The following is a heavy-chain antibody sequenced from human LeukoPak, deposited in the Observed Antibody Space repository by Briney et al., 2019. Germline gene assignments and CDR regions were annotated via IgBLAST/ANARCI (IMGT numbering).Heavy chain of an antibody. Sequence: GGSLRLSCAASGFTFSNFRIYWVRHAPGKGLVWVSRINGDGSETIHADSVKGRFTISRDNAKNTLYLQMNSLRTEDTAVYYCARVRRGDDFNPFDYWGQGTLVTVSS. V-gene: IGHV3-74*01. D-gene: IGHD3-16*01. CDR2: INGDGSET. CDR1: GFTFSNFR. J-gene: IGHJ4*02. CDR3: ARVRRGDDFNPFDY.